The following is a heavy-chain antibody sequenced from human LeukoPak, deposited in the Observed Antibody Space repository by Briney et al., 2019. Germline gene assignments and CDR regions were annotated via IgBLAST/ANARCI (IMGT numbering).Heavy chain of an antibody. CDR2: IYTSGST. J-gene: IGHJ4*02. D-gene: IGHD3-22*01. CDR1: GGSISSGSYY. CDR3: ARVTTGGYYNC. Sequence: SETLSPTWTVSGGSISSGSYYWSWIRQRAGKGLEWIGRIYTSGSTNYNPSLKSRVTISVDTSKNQFSLKLSSVTAADTAVYYCARVTTGGYYNCWGQGTLVTVSS. V-gene: IGHV4-61*02.